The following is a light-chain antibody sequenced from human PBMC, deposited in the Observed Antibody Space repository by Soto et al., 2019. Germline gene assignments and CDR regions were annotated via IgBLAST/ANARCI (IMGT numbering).Light chain of an antibody. CDR1: QSIGNW. J-gene: IGKJ5*01. CDR3: QQLNSYPIT. Sequence: DIHMTESPSTLSLSLGDRVTITCRASQSIGNWLAWYQQNPGKAPKLLIYKASSLGSGVPSRFSGSGSGTEFTLTISSLQPDDFATYYCQQLNSYPITFGQGTRLEIK. CDR2: KAS. V-gene: IGKV1-5*03.